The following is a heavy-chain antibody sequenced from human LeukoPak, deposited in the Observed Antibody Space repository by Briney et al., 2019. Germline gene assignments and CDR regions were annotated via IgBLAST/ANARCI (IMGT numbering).Heavy chain of an antibody. CDR1: GFTFSSYA. D-gene: IGHD6-6*01. CDR2: IYSGGST. Sequence: GGSLRLSCAASGFTFSSYAMSWVRQAPGKGLEWVSVIYSGGSTYYADSVKGRFTISRDTSKNTLSLQMNSLRAEDTAVFYCASLSLGHYWGQGTLVTVSS. V-gene: IGHV3-53*01. CDR3: ASLSLGHY. J-gene: IGHJ4*02.